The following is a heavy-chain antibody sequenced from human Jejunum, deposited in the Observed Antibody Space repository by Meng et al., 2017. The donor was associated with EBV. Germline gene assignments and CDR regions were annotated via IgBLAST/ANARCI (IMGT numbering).Heavy chain of an antibody. CDR2: INTNTGYP. J-gene: IGHJ5*02. D-gene: IGHD2-8*02. V-gene: IGHV7-4-1*02. Sequence: QGQLEQCGSEFKKPGASVKVSCKASGYTFTSSGINWVRQAPGQGLEWMGWINTNTGYPTYAQDFTGRFVFSLDTSVSTAYLQITSLSTEDNAVYYCARVRPGGGWFDPWGQGTLVTVSS. CDR3: ARVRPGGGWFDP. CDR1: GYTFTSSG.